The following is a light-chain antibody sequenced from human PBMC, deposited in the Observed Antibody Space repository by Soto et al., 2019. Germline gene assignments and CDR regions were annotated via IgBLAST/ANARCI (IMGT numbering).Light chain of an antibody. V-gene: IGKV3-20*01. Sequence: PGDRATLSCWASQSLRSSYLAWYQRKPGQAPRLLMFGASRRATGIPDRFNGSESVTDFILTISRLEPEDVAVYYCQQHGTSPYTFGQGTVLEIK. J-gene: IGKJ2*01. CDR1: QSLRSSY. CDR2: GAS. CDR3: QQHGTSPYT.